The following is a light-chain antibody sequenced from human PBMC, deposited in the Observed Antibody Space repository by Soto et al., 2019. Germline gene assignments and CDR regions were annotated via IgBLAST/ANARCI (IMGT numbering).Light chain of an antibody. V-gene: IGKV3-20*01. Sequence: EIVLTQSPGTLSLSPGERATLSCRASQSVSSSWLAWYQQKPGQAPRLLIYGASSRATGIPDRVSGSGSGTDFTLTISRLEPEDFAVYYCQSYNTARPTFGQGTRLGIK. CDR1: QSVSSSW. J-gene: IGKJ5*01. CDR2: GAS. CDR3: QSYNTARPT.